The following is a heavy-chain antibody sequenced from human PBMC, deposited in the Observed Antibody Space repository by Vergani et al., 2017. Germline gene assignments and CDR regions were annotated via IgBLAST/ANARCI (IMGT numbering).Heavy chain of an antibody. J-gene: IGHJ5*02. V-gene: IGHV1-3*01. CDR3: ARDAGVGAPSPNWFDP. CDR1: GEKGKRTG. D-gene: IGHD1-26*01. CDR2: INDGNGNT. Sequence: QDKRGKSGAEGKKKGEKEKEGGKGGGEKGKRTGRKGGRKGPGKRMGWVGGINDGNGNTKYSQKFQGRVTSTSDTRASTAYMELSSLRSEDTAVYYCARDAGVGAPSPNWFDPWGQGTLVTVSS.